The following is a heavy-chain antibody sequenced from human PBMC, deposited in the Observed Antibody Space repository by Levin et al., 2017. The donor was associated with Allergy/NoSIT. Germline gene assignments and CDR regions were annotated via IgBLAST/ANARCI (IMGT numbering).Heavy chain of an antibody. CDR1: GFTFDDYA. Sequence: GESLKISCAASGFTFDDYAMHWVRQAPGKGLEWVSLISWDGGSTYYADSVKGRFTISRDNSKNSLYLQMNSLRAEDTALYYCAKDMGSIAAASVQGAVDYWGQGTLVTVSS. CDR2: ISWDGGST. D-gene: IGHD6-13*01. CDR3: AKDMGSIAAASVQGAVDY. V-gene: IGHV3-43D*04. J-gene: IGHJ4*02.